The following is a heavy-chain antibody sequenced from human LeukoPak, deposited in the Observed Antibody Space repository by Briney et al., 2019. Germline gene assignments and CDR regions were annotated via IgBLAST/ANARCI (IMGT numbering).Heavy chain of an antibody. V-gene: IGHV6-1*01. Sequence: LTCAISADSVSIDSSSWPWIRKSTSRGLEWLGRTYYTSKWTGDSALSVRRRIAIPPDTSKNQFTLQLNSVTGDDTAVYYCVRRAKGNSYFDPWPQGTLVVVS. CDR1: ADSVSIDSSS. D-gene: IGHD4-23*01. J-gene: IGHJ5*02. CDR3: VRRAKGNSYFDP. CDR2: TYYTSKWTG.